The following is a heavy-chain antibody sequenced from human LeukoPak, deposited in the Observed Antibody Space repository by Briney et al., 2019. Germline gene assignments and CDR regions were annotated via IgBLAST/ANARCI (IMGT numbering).Heavy chain of an antibody. CDR1: GGSISSGNYY. Sequence: SETLSLTCTVSGGSISSGNYYWSWTRQPAGKGLEWIGRIFTSGTTNYNPSLKSRVTISVDTSKNQFSLKLSSVTAADTAVYYCARDWTPAGFDYWGQGTLVTVSS. V-gene: IGHV4-61*02. CDR3: ARDWTPAGFDY. D-gene: IGHD3/OR15-3a*01. CDR2: IFTSGTT. J-gene: IGHJ4*02.